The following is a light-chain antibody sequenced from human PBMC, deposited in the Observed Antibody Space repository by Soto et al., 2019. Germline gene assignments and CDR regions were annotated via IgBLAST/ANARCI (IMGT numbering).Light chain of an antibody. CDR1: SRDVGGYNY. CDR2: GVS. Sequence: QSALTQPASVSASPGQSITISCTGTSRDVGGYNYVSWCQQHPGKAPKLMIYGVSNRPSGVSNRFSGSKSGNTASLTISGLQAEDEADYYCSSYTSSRTVIFGGGTKVTVL. V-gene: IGLV2-14*03. CDR3: SSYTSSRTVI. J-gene: IGLJ2*01.